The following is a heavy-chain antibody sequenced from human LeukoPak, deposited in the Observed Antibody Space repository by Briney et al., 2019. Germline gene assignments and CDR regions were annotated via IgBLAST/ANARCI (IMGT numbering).Heavy chain of an antibody. CDR2: INPNSGGT. D-gene: IGHD3-9*01. V-gene: IGHV1-2*02. Sequence: ASVKVSCKASGYTFTGYYMHWVRQAPGQGLEWMGWINPNSGGTNYAQKFQGRVTMTTDTSTSTAYMELRSLRSDDTAVYYCAREGDILTGPLDYWGQGTLVTVSS. J-gene: IGHJ4*02. CDR3: AREGDILTGPLDY. CDR1: GYTFTGYY.